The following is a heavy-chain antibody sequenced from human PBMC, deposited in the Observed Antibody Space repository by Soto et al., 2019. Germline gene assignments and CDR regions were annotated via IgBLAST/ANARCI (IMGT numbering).Heavy chain of an antibody. CDR3: ASPGAYSYGFFDY. CDR2: ITTYNGNT. V-gene: IGHV1-18*01. Sequence: GASVKVSCKASGYTFTSNGISWVRQAPGQGLEWMGWITTYNGNTRYAQKFQGRVTVTADTSTSTAYMELRSLRSDDTAVYYCASPGAYSYGFFDYWGQGTLVTVSS. D-gene: IGHD5-18*01. J-gene: IGHJ4*02. CDR1: GYTFTSNG.